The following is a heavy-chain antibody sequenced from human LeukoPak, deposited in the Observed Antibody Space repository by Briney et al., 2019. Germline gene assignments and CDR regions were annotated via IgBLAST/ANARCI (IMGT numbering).Heavy chain of an antibody. D-gene: IGHD1-26*01. J-gene: IGHJ4*02. Sequence: VASVKVSCKASGYTVTSYYMHWVRQAPGQGLEWMGIINPSGGNTRYAQKFQGRVTMTRDTSTSTVYMELSSLRSEDTAVYYCARASGSYYGYFDYWGQGTQVTVSS. CDR1: GYTVTSYY. CDR3: ARASGSYYGYFDY. V-gene: IGHV1-46*01. CDR2: INPSGGNT.